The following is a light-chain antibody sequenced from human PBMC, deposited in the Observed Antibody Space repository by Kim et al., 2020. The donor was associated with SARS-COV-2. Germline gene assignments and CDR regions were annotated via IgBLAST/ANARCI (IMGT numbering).Light chain of an antibody. V-gene: IGKV1-39*01. CDR2: AAS. CDR3: QQHFSSPLT. CDR1: HSFSY. Sequence: GGSVTPWCGGSHSFSYLLLYQQKPGEAPHLLIFAASTRQSGVPSRFSGSGSATDFTLTISSLQPQDVAAYYCQQHFSSPLTFGGGTKVDIK. J-gene: IGKJ4*01.